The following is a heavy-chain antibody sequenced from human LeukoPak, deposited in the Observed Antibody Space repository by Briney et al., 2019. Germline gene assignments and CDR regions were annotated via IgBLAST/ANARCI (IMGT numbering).Heavy chain of an antibody. J-gene: IGHJ4*02. CDR3: ATSNRYCTNGVCYSRY. D-gene: IGHD2-8*01. V-gene: IGHV3-23*01. Sequence: TGGSLRLSCAASGFTVSSNYMSWVRQAPGKGLEWVSAISGSGGSTYYADSVKGRFTISRDNSKNTLYLQMNSLRAEDTAVYYCATSNRYCTNGVCYSRYWGQGTLVTVSS. CDR2: ISGSGGST. CDR1: GFTVSSNY.